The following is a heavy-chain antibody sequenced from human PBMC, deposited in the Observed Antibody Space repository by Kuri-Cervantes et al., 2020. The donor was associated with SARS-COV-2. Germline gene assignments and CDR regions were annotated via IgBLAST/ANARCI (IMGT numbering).Heavy chain of an antibody. D-gene: IGHD6-13*01. J-gene: IGHJ4*02. CDR2: IFPLFGTA. V-gene: IGHV1-69*06. Sequence: SSVHVPCKASGGTLSSYANSWVRQAPGPGIEWMGGIFPLFGTANYAQKFQGRVTITADKSKSTAYMELSSLRSEDTAVYYCARGAAAGRFDYWGQGTLVTVSS. CDR1: GGTLSSYA. CDR3: ARGAAAGRFDY.